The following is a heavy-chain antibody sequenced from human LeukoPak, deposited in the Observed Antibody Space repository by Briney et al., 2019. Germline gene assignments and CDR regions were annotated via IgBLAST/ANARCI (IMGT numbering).Heavy chain of an antibody. CDR3: AKGSYYDSSGSFYFNY. V-gene: IGHV3-23*01. J-gene: IGHJ4*02. D-gene: IGHD3-22*01. CDR1: GFTFSSYA. Sequence: GGSLRLSCAASGFTFSSYAMSWVRQAPGRGLEWVSGISGSGDNTYYADSVKGRFTISRDNSKNTLYVQVNSLGTEDTAAYYCAKGSYYDSSGSFYFNYWGQGTLVTVSS. CDR2: ISGSGDNT.